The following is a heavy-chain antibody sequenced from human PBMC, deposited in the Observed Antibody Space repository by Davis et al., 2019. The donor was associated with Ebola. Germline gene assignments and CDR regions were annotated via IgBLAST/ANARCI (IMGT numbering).Heavy chain of an antibody. V-gene: IGHV4-61*08. D-gene: IGHD3-10*01. Sequence: SETLSLTCTVSGDSISNDDYFWSWIRQPPGKGLEWIGYIYYSGSTNYNPSLRSRVTISIDTPKNQFSLKLNSVTAADTAVYYCARGAAMVQGVISFHYFDYWGQGTLVTVSS. J-gene: IGHJ4*02. CDR1: GDSISNDDYF. CDR2: IYYSGST. CDR3: ARGAAMVQGVISFHYFDY.